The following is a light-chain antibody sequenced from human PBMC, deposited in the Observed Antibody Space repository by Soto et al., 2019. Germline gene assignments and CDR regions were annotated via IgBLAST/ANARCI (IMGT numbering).Light chain of an antibody. Sequence: EIVLTQSPGTLSLSPGERATLPFRASQSVSSSYLAWYQQKPGQAPRLLMSAASSRATGIPDRFSGSGSGTDFTLSISRLEPEDFAVYYCQQYGSSPTFGQGTKVDIK. J-gene: IGKJ1*01. V-gene: IGKV3-20*01. CDR2: AAS. CDR3: QQYGSSPT. CDR1: QSVSSSY.